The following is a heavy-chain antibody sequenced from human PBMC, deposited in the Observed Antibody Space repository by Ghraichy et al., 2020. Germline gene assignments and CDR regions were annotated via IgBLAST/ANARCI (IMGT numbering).Heavy chain of an antibody. V-gene: IGHV3-33*01. J-gene: IGHJ6*03. CDR2: IWFDGSHI. Sequence: LSLTCEASRFPFSHYGMHWVRQAPGKGLEWVAVIWFDGSHIYYGDTVKGLVTISRDNSKNTLYLEMNSVRAEDTAVYYCARDGSSVTPSYYYYMDVWGKGTKVTVSS. CDR3: ARDGSSVTPSYYYYMDV. CDR1: RFPFSHYG. D-gene: IGHD3-10*01.